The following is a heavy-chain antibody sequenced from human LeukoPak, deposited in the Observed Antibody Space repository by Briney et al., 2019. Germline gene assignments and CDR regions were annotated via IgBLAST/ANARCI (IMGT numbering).Heavy chain of an antibody. CDR2: IYPPTGVT. V-gene: IGHV1-2*02. J-gene: IGHJ4*02. D-gene: IGHD3-16*01. Sequence: EASVKVSCKTSGYTFTAYHVHWVRQAPGQGREFRGCIYPPTGVTVLAEKCQGRVTMTRDTSITTAYMQFRGLTLEDTAVYCCVREQWHYDHWGQGTLVTVSS. CDR1: GYTFTAYH. CDR3: VREQWHYDH.